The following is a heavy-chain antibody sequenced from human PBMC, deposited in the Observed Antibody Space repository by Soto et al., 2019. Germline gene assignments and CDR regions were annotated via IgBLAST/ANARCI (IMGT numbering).Heavy chain of an antibody. CDR2: IWYDGSNK. D-gene: IGHD3-10*01. J-gene: IGHJ4*02. V-gene: IGHV3-33*01. Sequence: QVQLVESGGGVVQPGRSLRLCCAASGFTFSSYGMHWVRQAPGKGLEWVAVIWYDGSNKHYADSVKGRFTISRDNSKNTLYVQMNSLRAEDTAVYYCARDLFGAEDYWGQGTLVTVSS. CDR3: ARDLFGAEDY. CDR1: GFTFSSYG.